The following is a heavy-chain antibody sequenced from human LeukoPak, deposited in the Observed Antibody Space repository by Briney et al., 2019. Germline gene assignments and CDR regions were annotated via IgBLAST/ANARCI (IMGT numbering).Heavy chain of an antibody. J-gene: IGHJ4*02. CDR2: LSASGIST. CDR3: AKGDNDILTGYYNSFDY. Sequence: PGGSLRLSCAASGFTFNNYAMSWVRQAPGKGLEWVSTLSASGISTYYSDSVRGRFTISRDNSKNTLYLLMNSLRAGDTALYYCAKGDNDILTGYYNSFDYWGQGTLVTVSS. V-gene: IGHV3-23*01. D-gene: IGHD3-9*01. CDR1: GFTFNNYA.